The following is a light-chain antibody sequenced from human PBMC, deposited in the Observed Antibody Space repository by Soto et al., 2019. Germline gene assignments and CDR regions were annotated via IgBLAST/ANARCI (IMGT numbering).Light chain of an antibody. V-gene: IGKV1-5*01. Sequence: DIQMTQSPSTLSASIGDRVTITCRASQSVSSWLAWYQQKPGKAPKILMYDASSLEIGVPSRFRGSGSGKGFSLTISSLQPDDFATYYCQQYDSYPHTFGQGTNLEIK. CDR3: QQYDSYPHT. J-gene: IGKJ2*01. CDR1: QSVSSW. CDR2: DAS.